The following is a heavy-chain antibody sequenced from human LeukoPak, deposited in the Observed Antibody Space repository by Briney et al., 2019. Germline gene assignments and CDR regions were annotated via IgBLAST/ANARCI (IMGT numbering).Heavy chain of an antibody. D-gene: IGHD5-24*01. CDR2: IKSKTDGGTT. V-gene: IGHV3-15*01. J-gene: IGHJ4*02. Sequence: GGSLRLSCAASGFTFSNAWMSWVRQAPGKGLEWVGRIKSKTDGGTTDYAAPVKGRFTISRDDSKNTLYLQMNSLKTEDTAVYYRTTERRDGYNYGFDYWGQGTLVTISS. CDR1: GFTFSNAW. CDR3: TTERRDGYNYGFDY.